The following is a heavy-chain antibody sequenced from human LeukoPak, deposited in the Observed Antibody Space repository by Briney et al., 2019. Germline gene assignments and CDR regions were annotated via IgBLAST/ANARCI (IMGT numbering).Heavy chain of an antibody. CDR2: FYYRGST. D-gene: IGHD3-22*01. CDR1: GGSVSDYY. CDR3: ARGAYYYDSSGSPYDY. J-gene: IGHJ4*02. Sequence: SETLSLTCTVSGGSVSDYYWSWVRQSPGKGLEWIGYFYYRGSTNYNPSLKSRVTISVDTSKNQFSLKLSSMTAADTAVYYCARGAYYYDSSGSPYDYWGQGTLVTVSS. V-gene: IGHV4-59*02.